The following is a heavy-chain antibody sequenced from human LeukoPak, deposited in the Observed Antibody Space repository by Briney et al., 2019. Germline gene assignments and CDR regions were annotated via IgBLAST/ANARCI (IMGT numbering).Heavy chain of an antibody. CDR1: GFTFSSYW. D-gene: IGHD4-17*01. V-gene: IGHV3-74*01. CDR3: AKVTAVTNTGALDY. J-gene: IGHJ4*02. CDR2: INSDGSST. Sequence: GGSLRLSCAASGFTFSSYWMHWVRQAPGEGLVWVSRINSDGSSTTYADSVKGRFTISRDNAKNTLYLQMNSLRVDDTAVYYCAKVTAVTNTGALDYWGQGTLVTVS.